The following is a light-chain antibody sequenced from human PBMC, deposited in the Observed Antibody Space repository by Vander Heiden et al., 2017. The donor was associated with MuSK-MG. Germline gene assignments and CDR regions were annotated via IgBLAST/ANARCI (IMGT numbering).Light chain of an antibody. CDR2: AAS. CDR3: QQRDSTRWT. J-gene: IGKJ1*01. Sequence: DIQMTQSPSYLSAPVGDRVTIACRASQSISSYLNWYQQKPGKAPKLLLYAASRLQSGVPSRFSGSGSGTDFTLTISSLQPEDFATYYCQQRDSTRWTFGQGTKVEIK. CDR1: QSISSY. V-gene: IGKV1-39*01.